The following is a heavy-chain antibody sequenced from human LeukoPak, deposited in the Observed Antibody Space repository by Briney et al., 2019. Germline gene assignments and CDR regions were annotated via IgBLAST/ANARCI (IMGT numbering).Heavy chain of an antibody. CDR3: ARDIVDYVWGSYRPLSYFDY. CDR2: IKQDGSEK. D-gene: IGHD3-16*02. CDR1: GFTFSSYW. V-gene: IGHV3-7*01. J-gene: IGHJ4*02. Sequence: GGSLRLSCAASGFTFSSYWMSWVRQAPGKGLEWVANIKQDGSEKYYVDSVKGRFTISRDNAKSSLYLQTNSLRAEDTAVYYCARDIVDYVWGSYRPLSYFDYWGQGTLVTVSS.